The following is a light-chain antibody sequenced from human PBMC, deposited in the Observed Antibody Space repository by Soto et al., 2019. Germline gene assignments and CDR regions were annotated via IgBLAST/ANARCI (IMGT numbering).Light chain of an antibody. CDR2: GAS. V-gene: IGKV3-15*01. CDR1: QTVGSN. J-gene: IGKJ2*01. Sequence: VVMTQSPATLSVSPGEGATLSCWASQTVGSNLAWYQQKPGQAPRLLIYGASTRATGIPARFSGSGSGTEFTLTISSLQSEDFAVYYCQQRTNWPPYTFGQGTKLEIK. CDR3: QQRTNWPPYT.